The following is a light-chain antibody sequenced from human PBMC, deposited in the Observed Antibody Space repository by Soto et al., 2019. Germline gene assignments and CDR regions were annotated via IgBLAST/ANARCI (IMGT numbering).Light chain of an antibody. Sequence: SYELTQPPSVTVSPGQTARITCSGDALPREFAYWYQQKPGQAPFMVIYKDNKRPSGIPERFSGSSSGTTVTLTISGVQAEAEADYYCQSADSSGGYAFGTGTKVTVL. J-gene: IGLJ1*01. V-gene: IGLV3-25*03. CDR2: KDN. CDR3: QSADSSGGYA. CDR1: ALPREF.